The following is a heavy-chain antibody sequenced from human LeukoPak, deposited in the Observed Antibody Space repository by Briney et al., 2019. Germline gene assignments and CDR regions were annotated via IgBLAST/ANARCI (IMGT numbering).Heavy chain of an antibody. D-gene: IGHD3-10*01. Sequence: GESLKISCKGSGYSFASSWIGWVRQMPGKGLEWMGIIYPGDSDTTYSPSSQGQVTISADKSIDTAYLQWRSLKASDTAMYYCARQLVWGIIPYYFDSRGQGTLVTVSS. V-gene: IGHV5-51*01. CDR3: ARQLVWGIIPYYFDS. CDR2: IYPGDSDT. J-gene: IGHJ4*02. CDR1: GYSFASSW.